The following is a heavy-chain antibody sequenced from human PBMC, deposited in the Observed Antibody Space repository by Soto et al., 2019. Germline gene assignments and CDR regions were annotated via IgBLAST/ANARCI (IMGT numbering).Heavy chain of an antibody. V-gene: IGHV5-51*01. Sequence: LGESLKISCKGSGYSFTNYWIGWVRQMPGKGLEWIGIIYPGDSDTRYSPSFQGQVTISADKSISTAYLQWSSLKASDTAMYYCARQGMTTEIDSDYWGQGTLVTVSS. CDR1: GYSFTNYW. CDR2: IYPGDSDT. J-gene: IGHJ4*02. CDR3: ARQGMTTEIDSDY. D-gene: IGHD6-13*01.